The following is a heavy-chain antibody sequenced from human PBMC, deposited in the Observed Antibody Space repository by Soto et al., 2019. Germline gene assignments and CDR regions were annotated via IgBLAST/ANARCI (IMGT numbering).Heavy chain of an antibody. CDR3: ARGGADSGSYYSGAFDI. CDR1: GYTFTSYG. Sequence: ASVKVSCKASGYTFTSYGISWVRQAPGQGLEWMGWISAYNGNTNYAQKLQGRVTMTTDTSTSTAYMELRSLRSDDAAVYYCARGGADSGSYYSGAFDIWGQGTRVTVSS. D-gene: IGHD1-26*01. V-gene: IGHV1-18*04. CDR2: ISAYNGNT. J-gene: IGHJ3*02.